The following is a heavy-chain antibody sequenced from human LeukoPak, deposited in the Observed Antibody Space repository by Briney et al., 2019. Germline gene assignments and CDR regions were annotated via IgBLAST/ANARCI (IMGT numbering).Heavy chain of an antibody. V-gene: IGHV4-34*01. CDR2: INHSGST. J-gene: IGHJ6*04. CDR3: ARAPRWIPVALV. CDR1: GGSFSGYY. D-gene: IGHD4-23*01. Sequence: SETLSLTCAVYGGSFSGYYWSWIRQPPGKGLEWIGEINHSGSTNYNPSLKSRVTISVDTSKNQFSLKLSSVTAGDTAVYYCARAPRWIPVALVWGKGTTVTVSS.